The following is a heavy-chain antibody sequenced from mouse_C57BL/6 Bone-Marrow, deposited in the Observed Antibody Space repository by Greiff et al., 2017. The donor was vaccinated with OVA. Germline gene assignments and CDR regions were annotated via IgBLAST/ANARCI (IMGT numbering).Heavy chain of an antibody. J-gene: IGHJ3*01. V-gene: IGHV10-1*01. CDR3: VRQGDYGFAY. Sequence: EVQGVESGGGLVQPKGSLKLSCAASGFSFTTYAMNWVRQAPGKGLEWVARIRSKSNNYATYYADSVKDRFTISRDDSESMLYLQMNNLKTEDTAMYYCVRQGDYGFAYWGQGTLVTVSA. CDR2: IRSKSNNYAT. D-gene: IGHD2-4*01. CDR1: GFSFTTYA.